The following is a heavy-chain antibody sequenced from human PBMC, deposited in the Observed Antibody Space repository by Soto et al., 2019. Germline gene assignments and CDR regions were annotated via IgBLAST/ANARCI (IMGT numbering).Heavy chain of an antibody. V-gene: IGHV3-11*01. CDR3: ARLGVGGYCXGDSCYQYPCYYYGMDV. CDR2: ISDSGSTK. J-gene: IGHJ6*02. CDR1: GFTFRYYY. D-gene: IGHD2-15*01. Sequence: GVSLRLSCSASGFTFRYYYMTWIRQAPGKGLEWISYISDSGSTKYYADSVKGRFTITRDNAKNSLNLQMNSLSAEDTAVYYCARLGVGGYCXGDSCYQYPCYYYGMDVWGQGTTVTVSS.